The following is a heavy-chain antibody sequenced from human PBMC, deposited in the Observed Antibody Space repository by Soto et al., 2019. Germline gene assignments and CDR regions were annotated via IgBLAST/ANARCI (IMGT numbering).Heavy chain of an antibody. CDR1: GGSFSGYY. CDR3: AIVRRTGWFDP. V-gene: IGHV4-34*01. D-gene: IGHD1-1*01. J-gene: IGHJ5*02. Sequence: PSETLSLTCAVYGGSFSGYYWSWIRQPPGKGLEWIGEINHSGSTNYNPSLKSRVTISVDTSKNQFSLKLSSVTAADTAVYYCAIVRRTGWFDPWGQGTLVTVS. CDR2: INHSGST.